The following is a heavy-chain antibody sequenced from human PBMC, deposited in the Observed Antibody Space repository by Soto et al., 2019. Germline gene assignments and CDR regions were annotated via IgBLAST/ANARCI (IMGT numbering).Heavy chain of an antibody. CDR1: GFTFSSYA. J-gene: IGHJ4*02. V-gene: IGHV3-30-3*01. D-gene: IGHD7-27*01. Sequence: QVQLVESGGGVVKHGRSLRLSCAASGFTFSSYAMHWVRQAPGKGLEWVAVISYDGSNKYYADSVKGRFTISRDNSKNTLYLQMNSLRAEDTAVYYCSGPFDYWGQGTLVTVSS. CDR2: ISYDGSNK. CDR3: SGPFDY.